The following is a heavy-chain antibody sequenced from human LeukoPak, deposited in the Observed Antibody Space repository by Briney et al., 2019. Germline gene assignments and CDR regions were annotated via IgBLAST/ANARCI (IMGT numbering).Heavy chain of an antibody. Sequence: PGGSLRLSCVASGFTFSNYWMSWVCQAPGKGLEWVANIKQDGSEKSYVGSVTGRFTISRDNAKNSLYMQMNSLRAEDTAVYYCVRQRRYCSGDSCYQRTFDYWGQGTLVTVSS. J-gene: IGHJ4*02. CDR3: VRQRRYCSGDSCYQRTFDY. CDR2: IKQDGSEK. D-gene: IGHD2-15*01. V-gene: IGHV3-7*01. CDR1: GFTFSNYW.